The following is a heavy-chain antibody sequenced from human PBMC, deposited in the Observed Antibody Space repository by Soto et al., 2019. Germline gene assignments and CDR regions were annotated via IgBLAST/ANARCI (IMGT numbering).Heavy chain of an antibody. CDR2: IRNKADNYAT. D-gene: IGHD3-3*01. CDR1: GFTFSGSA. J-gene: IGHJ4*02. CDR3: MNDFWSGSPYC. Sequence: GGSLRLSCAASGFTFSGSAMHWVRQASGKGLEWVGRIRNKADNYATAYAASVKGRFTISRDDSKNTAFLQMNSLRTEDTAVYYCMNDFWSGSPYCWGQGTLVTVSS. V-gene: IGHV3-73*01.